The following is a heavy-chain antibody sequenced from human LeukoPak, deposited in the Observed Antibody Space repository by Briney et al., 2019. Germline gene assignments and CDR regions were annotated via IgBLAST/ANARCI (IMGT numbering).Heavy chain of an antibody. J-gene: IGHJ4*02. CDR2: IVGSST. V-gene: IGHV3-23*01. D-gene: IGHD6-19*01. CDR1: GFTVRDYH. CDR3: TRDEPGSSWFN. Sequence: PGGSLRLSCAASGFTVRDYHMSWIRQAPGKGLELVSAIVGSSTHHADSVKGRFTISRDNFKNTLNLQMNSLRAEDSAIYDGTRDEPGSSWFNWGQGTLVTVSS.